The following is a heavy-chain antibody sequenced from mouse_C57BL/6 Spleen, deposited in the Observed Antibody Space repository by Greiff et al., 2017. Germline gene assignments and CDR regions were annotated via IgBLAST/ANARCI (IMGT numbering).Heavy chain of an antibody. CDR1: GYTFTDYE. Sequence: QVQLQQSGAELVRPGASVTLSCKASGYTFTDYEMHWVKQTPVHGLEWIGAIDPETGGTAYNQKFKGKAILTADKSSSTAYMELRSLTSEDSAVYYCTRGELGQNYYLDYWGQGTTLTVSS. CDR3: TRGELGQNYYLDY. CDR2: IDPETGGT. J-gene: IGHJ2*01. D-gene: IGHD4-1*01. V-gene: IGHV1-15*01.